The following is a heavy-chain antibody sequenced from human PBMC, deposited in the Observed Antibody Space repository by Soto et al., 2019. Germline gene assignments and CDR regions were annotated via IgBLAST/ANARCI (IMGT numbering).Heavy chain of an antibody. CDR1: DDSINSDKYY. V-gene: IGHV4-39*01. J-gene: IGHJ4*02. D-gene: IGHD3-9*01. Sequence: QLQLQESGPGLVKPSETLSLTCSVSDDSINSDKYYWGWIRQPPGKGLEWIGSIYYRGNAYYNPSLQTRVTISLDKSKSQFSLKLHSVTAADSAVYFRARLEGLATISYYFDFWGPGALVTVSS. CDR2: IYYRGNA. CDR3: ARLEGLATISYYFDF.